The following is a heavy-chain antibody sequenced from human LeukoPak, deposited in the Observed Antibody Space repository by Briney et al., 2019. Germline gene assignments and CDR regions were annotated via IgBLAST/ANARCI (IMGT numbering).Heavy chain of an antibody. Sequence: HPGGSLRLSCAASGFTFNSHGMHWVRQAPGKGLEWLAVISYEGSKQYYADSVKGRFTISRDSSNNTLYLQMNSLRVEDTAVYYCAKDGPRYSGTYCDYWGQGTLVTVSS. V-gene: IGHV3-30*18. CDR1: GFTFNSHG. D-gene: IGHD1-26*01. CDR3: AKDGPRYSGTYCDY. J-gene: IGHJ4*02. CDR2: ISYEGSKQ.